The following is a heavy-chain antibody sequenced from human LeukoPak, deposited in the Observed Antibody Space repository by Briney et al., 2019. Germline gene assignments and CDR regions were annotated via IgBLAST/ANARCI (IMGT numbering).Heavy chain of an antibody. Sequence: GGSLRLSCAASGFTFSGYSMNWVRQAPGKGLEWVSSISSSSSIFYADSVKGRFTISRDNAKNSLYLQMNSLRAEDTAIYYCTRAAVATTSYGTDVWGQGTTVTVSS. J-gene: IGHJ6*02. CDR2: ISSSSSI. V-gene: IGHV3-21*01. CDR1: GFTFSGYS. D-gene: IGHD2-15*01. CDR3: TRAAVATTSYGTDV.